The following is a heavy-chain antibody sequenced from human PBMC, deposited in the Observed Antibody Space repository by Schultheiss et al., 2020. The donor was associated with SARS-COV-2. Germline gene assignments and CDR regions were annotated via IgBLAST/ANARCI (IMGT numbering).Heavy chain of an antibody. CDR1: GYTFTGYY. V-gene: IGHV1-2*04. D-gene: IGHD4-17*01. J-gene: IGHJ4*02. Sequence: ASVKVSCKASGYTFTGYYMHWVRQAPGQGLEWMGWINPNSGGTNYAQKFQGWVTMTRDTSISTAYMELSRLRSDDTAVYYCARDAECDYGDYVCYFDYWGQGTLVTVSS. CDR3: ARDAECDYGDYVCYFDY. CDR2: INPNSGGT.